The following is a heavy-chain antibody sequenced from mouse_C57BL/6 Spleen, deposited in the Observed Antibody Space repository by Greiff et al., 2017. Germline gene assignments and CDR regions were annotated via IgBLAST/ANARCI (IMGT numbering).Heavy chain of an antibody. CDR1: GYAFSSSW. Sequence: VKLMESGPELVKPGASVKISCKASGYAFSSSWMNWVKQRPGKGREWIGRIYPGDGDTNYNGKFKGKATLTADKSSSTAYMQLSSLTSEDSAVYFCARSEMAYCFDYWGQGTTLTVSS. V-gene: IGHV1-82*01. D-gene: IGHD2-3*01. CDR3: ARSEMAYCFDY. CDR2: IYPGDGDT. J-gene: IGHJ2*01.